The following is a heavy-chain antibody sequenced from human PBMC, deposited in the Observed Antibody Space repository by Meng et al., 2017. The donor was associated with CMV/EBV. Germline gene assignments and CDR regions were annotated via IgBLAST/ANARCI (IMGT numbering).Heavy chain of an antibody. J-gene: IGHJ4*02. D-gene: IGHD3-16*01. CDR1: GFTVSSNY. CDR2: IYSGGST. CDR3: ARGRGGYYWGY. V-gene: IGHV3-53*01. Sequence: GESLKISCAASGFTVSSNYMSWVRQAPGKGLEWDSVIYSGGSTYYADSVKGRFTISRDNSKNTLYLQMNSLRAEDTAVYYCARGRGGYYWGYWGQGTLVTVSS.